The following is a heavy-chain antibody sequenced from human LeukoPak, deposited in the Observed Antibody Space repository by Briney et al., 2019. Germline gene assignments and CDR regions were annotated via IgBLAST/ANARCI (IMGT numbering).Heavy chain of an antibody. CDR3: ARVNGNDYGDYIDY. D-gene: IGHD4-17*01. CDR2: IRYDGSNK. Sequence: GGSLRLSCAASGFTFGSYGMHWVRQAPGKGLEWVAFIRYDGSNKYYADSVKGRFTISRDNSKNTLYLQMNSLRDEDTAVYYCARVNGNDYGDYIDYWGQGTLVTVSS. CDR1: GFTFGSYG. J-gene: IGHJ4*02. V-gene: IGHV3-30*02.